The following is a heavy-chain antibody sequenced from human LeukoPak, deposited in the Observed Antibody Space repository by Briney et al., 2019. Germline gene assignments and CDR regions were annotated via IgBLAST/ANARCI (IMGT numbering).Heavy chain of an antibody. J-gene: IGHJ6*03. CDR1: GYTFTSYD. Sequence: ASVKVSCKASGYTFTSYDINWVRQATGQALGWMGWMNPNSGNTGYAQKFQGRVTMTRNTSISTAYMELSSLRSEDTAVYYCARTYYYYYYMDVWGKGTTVTISS. CDR3: ARTYYYYYYMDV. V-gene: IGHV1-8*01. CDR2: MNPNSGNT.